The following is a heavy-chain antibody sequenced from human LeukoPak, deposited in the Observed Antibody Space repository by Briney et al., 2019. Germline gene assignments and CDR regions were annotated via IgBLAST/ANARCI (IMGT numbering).Heavy chain of an antibody. CDR2: IYYSGST. Sequence: SETLSLTCTVSGGSISSYYWSWIRQPPGKGLEWIGYIYYSGSTNYNPSLKSRVTISVDTSKNQFSLKLSSVTAADTAVYYCARAVGTNFYYYYYMDVWGKGTTVTISS. V-gene: IGHV4-59*01. D-gene: IGHD1-7*01. CDR1: GGSISSYY. J-gene: IGHJ6*03. CDR3: ARAVGTNFYYYYYMDV.